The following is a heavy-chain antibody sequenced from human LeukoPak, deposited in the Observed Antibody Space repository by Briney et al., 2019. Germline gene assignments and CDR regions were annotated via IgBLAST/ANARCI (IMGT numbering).Heavy chain of an antibody. CDR1: GGSFSGYY. D-gene: IGHD3-22*01. Sequence: LSLTCAVYGGSFSGYYWSWIRQPPGKGLEGIGEINHSGSTNYNPSLKSRVTISVDTSKNQFSLKLSSVTAADTAVYYCARSRVSSGYYYYYYGMDVWGQGTTVTVSS. CDR2: INHSGST. CDR3: ARSRVSSGYYYYYYGMDV. J-gene: IGHJ6*02. V-gene: IGHV4-34*01.